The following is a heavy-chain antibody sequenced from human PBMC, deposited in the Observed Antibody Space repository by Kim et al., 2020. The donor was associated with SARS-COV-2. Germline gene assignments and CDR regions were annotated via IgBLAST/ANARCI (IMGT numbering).Heavy chain of an antibody. J-gene: IGHJ3*02. Sequence: GGSLRLSCAASGFTFSSYSMNWVRQAPGKGLEWVSSISSSSSYIYYADSVKGRFTISRDNAKNSLYLQMNSLRAEDTAVYYCGINRFANCSSNSCYIGHDAFDIWGQGTRVTVSS. CDR2: ISSSSSYI. CDR1: GFTFSSYS. V-gene: IGHV3-21*01. D-gene: IGHD2-2*02. CDR3: GINRFANCSSNSCYIGHDAFDI.